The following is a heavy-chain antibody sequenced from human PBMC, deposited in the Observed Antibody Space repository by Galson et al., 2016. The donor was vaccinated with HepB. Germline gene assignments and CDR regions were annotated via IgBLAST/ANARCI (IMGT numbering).Heavy chain of an antibody. CDR2: ISSDGSKI. D-gene: IGHD6-19*01. V-gene: IGHV3-30-3*01. CDR3: AKEGVRLTSGWQFDY. J-gene: IGHJ4*02. CDR1: GFTFYSYA. Sequence: SLRLSCAASGFTFYSYAMHWVRQAPGKGLEWLAVISSDGSKINYADSVKGRFTISRDNSRNTVYLQMNSLRAEDTAVYYCAKEGVRLTSGWQFDYWGQGTLVTVSS.